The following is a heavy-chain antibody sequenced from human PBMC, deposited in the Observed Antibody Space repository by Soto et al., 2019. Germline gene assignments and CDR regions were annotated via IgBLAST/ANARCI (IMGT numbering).Heavy chain of an antibody. V-gene: IGHV1-69*13. J-gene: IGHJ6*02. CDR1: GGTFSSYA. Sequence: SVKVSCKASGGTFSSYAISWVRQAPGQGLEWMGGIIPIFGTANYAQKFQGRVTITADESTSTAYMELSSLRSEDTAVYYCARDFEPDSSGALDENYYYYYGMDVWGQGTAVTV. D-gene: IGHD3-22*01. CDR3: ARDFEPDSSGALDENYYYYYGMDV. CDR2: IIPIFGTA.